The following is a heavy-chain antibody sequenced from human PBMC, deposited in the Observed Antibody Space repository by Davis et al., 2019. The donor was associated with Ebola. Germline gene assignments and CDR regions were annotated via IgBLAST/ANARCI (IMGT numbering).Heavy chain of an antibody. CDR1: GFTFSDYY. V-gene: IGHV3-23*01. D-gene: IGHD3-10*01. CDR3: ARELGYGSGVDY. J-gene: IGHJ4*02. CDR2: ISADAAST. Sequence: GESLKISCAASGFTFSDYYMSWIRQAPGKGLEWLSAISADAASTYYADSVKGRFTISRDISTNTVYLQMSSLGVADTALYYCARELGYGSGVDYWGQGTLVTVSS.